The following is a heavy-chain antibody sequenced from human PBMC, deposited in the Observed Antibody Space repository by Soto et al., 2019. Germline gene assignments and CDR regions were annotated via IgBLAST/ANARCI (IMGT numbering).Heavy chain of an antibody. J-gene: IGHJ6*02. CDR2: IIPIFGTA. D-gene: IGHD3-3*01. CDR3: ASRGSGYYVQYYYYGMDV. CDR1: GGTFSSYA. Sequence: SVKVSCKASGGTFSSYAISWVRQAPGQGLEWMGGIIPIFGTANYAQKFQGRVTITADESTSTAYMELSSLRSEDTAVYYRASRGSGYYVQYYYYGMDVWGQGTTVTVSS. V-gene: IGHV1-69*13.